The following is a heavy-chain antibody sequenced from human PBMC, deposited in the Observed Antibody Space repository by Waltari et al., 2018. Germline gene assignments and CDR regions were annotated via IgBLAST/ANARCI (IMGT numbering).Heavy chain of an antibody. CDR1: GLRFRSYS. CDR2: MSYDGSSK. CDR3: AREDICRSTTCYTLDY. Sequence: QVQMVESGGGVVQPGRSLRLSCAASGLRFRSYSIPGVRQAPGKGLEWVALMSYDGSSKYDADSVKGRFTVSRDNSKNTVYLQLNSLRVEDTAVYYCAREDICRSTTCYTLDYWGLGTLVTVSS. V-gene: IGHV3-30*01. D-gene: IGHD2-2*02. J-gene: IGHJ4*02.